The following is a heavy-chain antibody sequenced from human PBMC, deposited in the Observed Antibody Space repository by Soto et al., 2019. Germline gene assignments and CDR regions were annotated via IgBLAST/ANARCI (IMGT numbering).Heavy chain of an antibody. D-gene: IGHD6-6*01. J-gene: IGHJ5*02. CDR2: INAGNGNT. CDR1: GYTFTSYA. Sequence: ASVKVSCKVSGYTFTSYAMHWVRQAPGQRLEWMGWINAGNGNTKYSQKFQGRVTITRDTSASTAYMELSSLRSEDTAVYYCARDRSGAARLNWFDPWGQGTLVTVSS. CDR3: ARDRSGAARLNWFDP. V-gene: IGHV1-3*01.